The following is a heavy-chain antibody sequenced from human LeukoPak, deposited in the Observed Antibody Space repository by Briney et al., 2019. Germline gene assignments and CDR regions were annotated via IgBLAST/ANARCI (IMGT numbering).Heavy chain of an antibody. CDR1: GYTFTSYG. J-gene: IGHJ6*02. Sequence: ASVKVSCKASGYTFTSYGISWVRQAPGRGLEWMGWISAYNGNTNYAQKLQGRVTMTTDTSTSTAYMELRSLRSDDTAVYYCARDLLPGSGSYYSRYGMDVWGQGTTVTVSS. V-gene: IGHV1-18*01. CDR3: ARDLLPGSGSYYSRYGMDV. D-gene: IGHD3-10*01. CDR2: ISAYNGNT.